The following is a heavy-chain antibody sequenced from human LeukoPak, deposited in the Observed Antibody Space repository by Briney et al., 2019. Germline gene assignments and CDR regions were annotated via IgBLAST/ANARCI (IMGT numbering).Heavy chain of an antibody. V-gene: IGHV4-59*01. J-gene: IGHJ4*02. CDR3: ARDGYSPWYFDY. CDR1: GGSISSYY. D-gene: IGHD5-24*01. Sequence: PSETLSLTCTVSGGSISSYYWSWIRQPPGKGLEWIGYIYYSGGTNYNPSLKSRVTISVDTSKNQFSLKLSSVTAADTAVYYCARDGYSPWYFDYWGQGTLVTVSS. CDR2: IYYSGGT.